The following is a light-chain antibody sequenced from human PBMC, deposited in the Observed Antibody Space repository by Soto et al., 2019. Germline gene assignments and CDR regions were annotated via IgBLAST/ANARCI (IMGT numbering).Light chain of an antibody. J-gene: IGLJ3*02. V-gene: IGLV1-36*01. Sequence: QSVLTQPPSVSEAPRQRVTISCSGSSSNIGNHAVSWYQLLPGKAPKLVIYYDDLVPSGVSDRFSGSKSGTSASLAISGLQSEDEADYYCAAWDDSLNGPMFGGGTQLTVL. CDR3: AAWDDSLNGPM. CDR1: SSNIGNHA. CDR2: YDD.